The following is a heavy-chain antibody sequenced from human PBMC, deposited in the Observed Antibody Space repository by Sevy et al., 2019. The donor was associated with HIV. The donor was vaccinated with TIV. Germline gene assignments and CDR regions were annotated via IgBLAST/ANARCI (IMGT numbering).Heavy chain of an antibody. CDR3: PKAVLLWFGELLS. D-gene: IGHD3-10*01. CDR2: ISGSGGST. Sequence: GGSLRLSCAASGFTFSSYAMSWVRQAPGKGLEWVSAISGSGGSTYYADSVKGRFTISRDNSKNTLYLQMNSLRAEDTAVYYCPKAVLLWFGELLSRGQGTLVTVSS. J-gene: IGHJ4*02. CDR1: GFTFSSYA. V-gene: IGHV3-23*01.